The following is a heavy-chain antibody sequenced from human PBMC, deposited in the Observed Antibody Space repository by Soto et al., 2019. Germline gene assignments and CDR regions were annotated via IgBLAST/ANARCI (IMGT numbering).Heavy chain of an antibody. Sequence: SETLSLTCTVSGGSISSYYWSWIRQPPGKGLEWIGYIYYSGSTNYNPSLKSRVTISVDTSKNQFSLKLSSVTAADTAVYYCARDSYCSSTSCLTTGYYMDVWGKGTTVTVSS. CDR3: ARDSYCSSTSCLTTGYYMDV. CDR1: GGSISSYY. CDR2: IYYSGST. V-gene: IGHV4-59*01. J-gene: IGHJ6*03. D-gene: IGHD2-2*01.